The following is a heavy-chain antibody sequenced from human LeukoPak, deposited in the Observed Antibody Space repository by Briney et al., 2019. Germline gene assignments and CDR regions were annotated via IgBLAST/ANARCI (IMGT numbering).Heavy chain of an antibody. J-gene: IGHJ4*02. D-gene: IGHD6-13*01. Sequence: GSLRLSCAASGFTFSSYGMSWVRQAPGKGLEWVSAISGSGGSTYYADSVKGRFTISRDNAKNSLYLQMNSLRAGDTALYYCARSTSSSWTGTAFDYWGQGTLVTVSS. CDR3: ARSTSSSWTGTAFDY. CDR2: ISGSGGST. CDR1: GFTFSSYG. V-gene: IGHV3-23*01.